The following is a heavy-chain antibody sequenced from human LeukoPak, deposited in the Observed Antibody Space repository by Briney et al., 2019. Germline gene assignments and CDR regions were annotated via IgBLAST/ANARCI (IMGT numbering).Heavy chain of an antibody. CDR1: GYTFTSYG. D-gene: IGHD3-22*01. CDR2: ISANKGNT. Sequence: ASVKVSCKASGYTFTSYGITWARQAPGQGLEWMGWISANKGNTNYAQKFQGRVTMTTDTSTRTAYMELRSLRFDDTAVYYCARGSNLITMIVVVITTPYFDYWGQGTLVTVSS. V-gene: IGHV1-18*01. J-gene: IGHJ4*02. CDR3: ARGSNLITMIVVVITTPYFDY.